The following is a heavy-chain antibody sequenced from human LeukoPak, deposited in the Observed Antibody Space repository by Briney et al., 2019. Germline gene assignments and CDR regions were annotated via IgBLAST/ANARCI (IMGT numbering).Heavy chain of an antibody. J-gene: IGHJ4*02. CDR3: ARVGSGLNLYSFDY. CDR1: GGSISTYY. Sequence: SETLSLTCTVSGGSISTYYWSWVRQPPGKGLEWSGDFYSGGSTYYNPSLKSRVAISEDTSGKQFSLRLGSVTAADTAVYFCARVGSGLNLYSFDYWGQGILVTVSS. V-gene: IGHV4-59*12. CDR2: FYSGGST. D-gene: IGHD3-3*01.